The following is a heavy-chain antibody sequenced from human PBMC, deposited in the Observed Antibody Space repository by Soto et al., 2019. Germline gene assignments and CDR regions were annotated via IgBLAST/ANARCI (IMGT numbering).Heavy chain of an antibody. V-gene: IGHV3-23*01. D-gene: IGHD2-15*01. J-gene: IGHJ2*01. Sequence: EVQLLESGGGLVQPGGSLRLSCAASGFTFSSYAMSWVRQAPGKGLEWVSAISGSGGSTYYADSVKGRFTISRDNSKNTLYLQINSLRAEDTAVYYCAKRGGEGYCSGGSCYSVSYWYFDLWGRGTLVTVSS. CDR1: GFTFSSYA. CDR3: AKRGGEGYCSGGSCYSVSYWYFDL. CDR2: ISGSGGST.